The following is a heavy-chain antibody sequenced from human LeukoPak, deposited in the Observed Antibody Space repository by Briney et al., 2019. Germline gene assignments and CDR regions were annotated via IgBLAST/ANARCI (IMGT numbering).Heavy chain of an antibody. V-gene: IGHV3-21*01. Sequence: KAGGSLRLSCAASGFTFSSYSMNWVRQAPGKGLEWVSSISSSSSYIYYADSVKGRFTISRDNAKNSLYLQMNSLRAEDTAVYHCARGGGSCSDYWGQGTLVTVSS. CDR1: GFTFSSYS. CDR2: ISSSSSYI. J-gene: IGHJ4*02. CDR3: ARGGGSCSDY. D-gene: IGHD2-15*01.